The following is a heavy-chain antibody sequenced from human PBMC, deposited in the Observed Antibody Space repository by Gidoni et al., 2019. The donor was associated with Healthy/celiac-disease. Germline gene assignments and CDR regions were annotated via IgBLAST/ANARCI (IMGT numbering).Heavy chain of an antibody. CDR2: IYSGGST. D-gene: IGHD6-13*01. CDR3: ARAMEGIAAAWFDP. J-gene: IGHJ5*02. CDR1: GFTVGSNY. V-gene: IGHV3-53*01. Sequence: EVQLVESGGGLIQPGRSLRLSCAASGFTVGSNYMSWVRQAPGTGLEWVSVIYSGGSTYSADSVKGRFTISRDNSKNTLYLQMNSLRAEDTAVYYCARAMEGIAAAWFDPWGQGTLVAVSS.